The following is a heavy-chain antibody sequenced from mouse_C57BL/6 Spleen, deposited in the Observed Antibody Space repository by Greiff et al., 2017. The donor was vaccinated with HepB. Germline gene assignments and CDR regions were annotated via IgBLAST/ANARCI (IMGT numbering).Heavy chain of an antibody. J-gene: IGHJ3*01. CDR1: GYSFTGYF. CDR3: ARPGSSYGFAY. D-gene: IGHD1-1*01. V-gene: IGHV1-20*01. Sequence: EVQLQQSGPELVKPGDSVKISCKASGYSFTGYFMNWVMQSHGKSLEWIGRINPYNGDTFYNHKFKGKATLTVDKSSSTAHMELRSLTSEDSAFYYCARPGSSYGFAYWGQGTLVTVSA. CDR2: INPYNGDT.